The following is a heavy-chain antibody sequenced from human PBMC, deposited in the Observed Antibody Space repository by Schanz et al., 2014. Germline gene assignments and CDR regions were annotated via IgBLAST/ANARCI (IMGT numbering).Heavy chain of an antibody. CDR1: GYTFTSYY. J-gene: IGHJ6*02. D-gene: IGHD3-9*01. Sequence: QVQLVQSGAEVKKPGASVKVSCKASGYTFTSYYMHWVRQAPGQGLEWMGKINPSSGTTRIAQNFQGRLTVTRDTSTSTVYMEVSGLRSEDTAVYYCAKVDRTRYYAMDVWGQGTTVTVSS. CDR2: INPSSGTT. CDR3: AKVDRTRYYAMDV. V-gene: IGHV1-46*01.